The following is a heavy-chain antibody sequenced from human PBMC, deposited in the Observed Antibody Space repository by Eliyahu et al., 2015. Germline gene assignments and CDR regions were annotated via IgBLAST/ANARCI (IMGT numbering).Heavy chain of an antibody. V-gene: IGHV1-69*01. CDR2: IIPIFGTA. CDR3: AAGYYYDSSGQFRPVDY. Sequence: QVQLVQSGAEVKKPGSSVKVSCKASXGTFSSXXIXWVRQAPGQGLEWMGGIIPIFGTANYAXKFQGRVTIXADESTSTAYMELSSLRSEDTAVYYCAAGYYYDSSGQFRPVDYWGQGTLVTVSS. D-gene: IGHD3-22*01. CDR1: XGTFSSXX. J-gene: IGHJ4*02.